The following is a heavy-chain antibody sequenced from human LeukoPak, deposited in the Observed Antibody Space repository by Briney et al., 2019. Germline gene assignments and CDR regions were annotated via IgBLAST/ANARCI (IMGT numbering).Heavy chain of an antibody. CDR2: INPNSGGT. D-gene: IGHD1-1*01. V-gene: IGHV1-2*06. CDR3: ARGGAVLGTKYNWFDP. Sequence: ASVKVSCKASGYTFTGYYMHWVRQAPGQGLEWMGRINPNSGGTNYAQKFQGRVTMTRDTSISTGYMELSRPRSDDTAVYYCARGGAVLGTKYNWFDPWGQGTLVTVSS. J-gene: IGHJ5*02. CDR1: GYTFTGYY.